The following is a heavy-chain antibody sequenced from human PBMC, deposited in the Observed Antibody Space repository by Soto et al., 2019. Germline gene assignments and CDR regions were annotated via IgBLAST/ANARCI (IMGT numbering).Heavy chain of an antibody. D-gene: IGHD1-1*01. Sequence: QVQLQQWGAGLLKPSETLSLTCAVYGGFVSSGNYYWSWIRQPPGKGLEWIGELSHSGGTHFNPSRKSRVTISVDTSKNQCSPKMSSVTAADTALYYCARVERGTATTVVDAFDIWGPGTMVTVSS. V-gene: IGHV4-34*01. J-gene: IGHJ3*02. CDR1: GGFVSSGNYY. CDR3: ARVERGTATTVVDAFDI. CDR2: LSHSGGT.